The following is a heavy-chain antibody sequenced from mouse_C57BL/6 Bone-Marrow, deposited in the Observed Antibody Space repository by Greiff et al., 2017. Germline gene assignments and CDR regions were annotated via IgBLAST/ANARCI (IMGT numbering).Heavy chain of an antibody. CDR2: IRSKSNNYAT. CDR3: VREGHDYDEGGFDY. CDR1: GFSFNTYA. V-gene: IGHV10-1*01. Sequence: EVKLMESGGGLVQPKGSLKLSCAASGFSFNTYAMNWVRQAPGKGLEWVARIRSKSNNYATYYADSVKDRFTISRDDSESMLYLQMNNLKTEDTAMYYCVREGHDYDEGGFDYWGQGTTLTVSS. J-gene: IGHJ2*01. D-gene: IGHD2-4*01.